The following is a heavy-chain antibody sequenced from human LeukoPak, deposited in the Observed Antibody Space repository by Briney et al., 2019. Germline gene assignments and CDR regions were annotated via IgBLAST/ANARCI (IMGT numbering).Heavy chain of an antibody. CDR1: GFTFSSYA. Sequence: GRSLRLSCAASGFTFSSYAMHWVRQAPGKELEGVAVISYDGSNKYYADSVKVRFTISRDNSKNTLYLHMNSLSAEDTAVYYCARGAVGVTARTYYYYCMDVWGQGTTVTVSS. D-gene: IGHD2-21*02. J-gene: IGHJ6*02. CDR2: ISYDGSNK. CDR3: ARGAVGVTARTYYYYCMDV. V-gene: IGHV3-30-3*01.